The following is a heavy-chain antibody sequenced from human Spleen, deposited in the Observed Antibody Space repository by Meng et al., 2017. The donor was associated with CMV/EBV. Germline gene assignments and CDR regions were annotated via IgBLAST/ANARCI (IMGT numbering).Heavy chain of an antibody. Sequence: GESLKISCIASGFTFHSYDMHWVRQAPGKGLEWVALIRYDGNNQHYADSVRGRFTISRDNAKNSLYLQMNSLRAEDTAVYYCASDIITVSDYWGQGTLVTVSS. V-gene: IGHV3-33*01. D-gene: IGHD3-10*01. CDR1: GFTFHSYD. J-gene: IGHJ4*02. CDR2: IRYDGNNQ. CDR3: ASDIITVSDY.